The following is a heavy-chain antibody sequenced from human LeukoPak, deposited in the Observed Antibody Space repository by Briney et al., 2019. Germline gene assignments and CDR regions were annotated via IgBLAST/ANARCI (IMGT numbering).Heavy chain of an antibody. J-gene: IGHJ5*02. D-gene: IGHD2-2*01. CDR3: ARGPLIGYCSSTSCKRSWFDP. V-gene: IGHV4-34*01. Sequence: SETLSLTCAVYGGSFSGYYWSWIRQPPGKGLEWIGEINHSGSTNYNPSLKSRVTISVDTSKNQFSLKLSSVTAADTAVYYCARGPLIGYCSSTSCKRSWFDPWGQGTLVTVSS. CDR2: INHSGST. CDR1: GGSFSGYY.